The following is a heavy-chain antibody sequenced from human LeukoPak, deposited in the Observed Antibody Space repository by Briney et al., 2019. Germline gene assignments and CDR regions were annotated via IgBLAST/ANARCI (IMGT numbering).Heavy chain of an antibody. CDR1: WFTLSDYY. V-gene: IGHV3-11*01. J-gene: IGHJ4*02. CDR3: ASRGRRPL. CDR2: ISSSGSTI. Sequence: GGALRPSFAGPWFTLSDYYMNWIRPAPGEGLEWVSYISSSGSTIYYADSVKGRFTISRDNAKNSLYLQMNSLRAEDTAVYYCASRGRRPLWGQGTLVTVSS.